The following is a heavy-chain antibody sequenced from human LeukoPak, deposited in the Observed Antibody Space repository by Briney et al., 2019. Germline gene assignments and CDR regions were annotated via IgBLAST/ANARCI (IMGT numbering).Heavy chain of an antibody. V-gene: IGHV3-66*01. D-gene: IGHD4-23*01. CDR1: GFTVSSNY. CDR2: IYSGGST. CDR3: ARGGYGGNVNWFDP. Sequence: PGGSLRLSCAASGFTVSSNYMSWVRQAPGKGLEWVSVIYSGGSTYYADSVKGRFTISRDNSKNTLYLQMNSLRAEDTAVYYCARGGYGGNVNWFDPWGQGTLVTVSS. J-gene: IGHJ5*02.